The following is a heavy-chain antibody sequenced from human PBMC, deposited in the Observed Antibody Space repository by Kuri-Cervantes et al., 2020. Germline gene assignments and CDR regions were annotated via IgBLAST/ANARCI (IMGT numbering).Heavy chain of an antibody. Sequence: ASVKVSCKASGYTFTSYGISWVRQAPGQGLEWMGWISAYNGNTNYAQKLQGRVTMTTDTSTSTAYMELRSLRSDDTAVYYCARFHSAAGKEVCDYWGQGTLVTVSS. CDR3: ARFHSAAGKEVCDY. V-gene: IGHV1-18*01. D-gene: IGHD6-13*01. CDR2: ISAYNGNT. J-gene: IGHJ4*02. CDR1: GYTFTSYG.